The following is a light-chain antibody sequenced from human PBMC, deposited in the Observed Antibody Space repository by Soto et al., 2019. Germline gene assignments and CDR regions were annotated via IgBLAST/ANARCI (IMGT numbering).Light chain of an antibody. V-gene: IGKV3-15*01. Sequence: EIVMTQSPATLSVSPGERATLSCSASQSISYNLAWYQQKPGQAPRLLIYGASTRATGIPARFSGSGSGTEFTLTISSMQSEDFAVYYCQQYNNWPPYTFGQGTKLEIK. CDR2: GAS. CDR1: QSISYN. CDR3: QQYNNWPPYT. J-gene: IGKJ2*01.